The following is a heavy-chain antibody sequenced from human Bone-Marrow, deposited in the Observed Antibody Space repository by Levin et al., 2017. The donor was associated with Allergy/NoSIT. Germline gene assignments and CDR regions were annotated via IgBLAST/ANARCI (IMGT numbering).Heavy chain of an antibody. Sequence: GESLKISCAASGFTLKTYSMNWVRQAPGKGLEWVSYISRSSGTIFYADSVKGRFTISRDNAKNSLFLQMNSLRAEDTAVYHCVRGIIGDVRVAHKEAFDVWGQGTMVTVSS. CDR3: VRGIIGDVRVAHKEAFDV. J-gene: IGHJ3*01. CDR2: ISRSSGTI. D-gene: IGHD2/OR15-2a*01. V-gene: IGHV3-48*04. CDR1: GFTLKTYS.